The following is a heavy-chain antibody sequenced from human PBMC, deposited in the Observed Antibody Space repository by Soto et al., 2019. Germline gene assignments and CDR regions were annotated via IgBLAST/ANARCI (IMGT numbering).Heavy chain of an antibody. V-gene: IGHV1-69*13. D-gene: IGHD3-22*01. CDR3: ARYYYDSSGYYDFDY. J-gene: IGHJ4*02. Sequence: ASVKVSCKAAGGTLSGDAVGWVRQAPGQGLEWMGGIIPIFGTANYAQKFQGRVTITADESTSTAYMELSSLRSEDTAVYYCARYYYDSSGYYDFDYWGQGTLVTVSS. CDR2: IIPIFGTA. CDR1: GGTLSGDA.